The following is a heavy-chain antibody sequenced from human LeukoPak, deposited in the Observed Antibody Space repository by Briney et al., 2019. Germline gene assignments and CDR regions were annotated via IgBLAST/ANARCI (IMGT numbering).Heavy chain of an antibody. J-gene: IGHJ6*02. V-gene: IGHV3-23*01. CDR1: GFTFSSYA. Sequence: PGGSLRLSCAASGFTFSSYAMGWVRQAPGKGLEWVSAISGSGGSTYYADSVKGRFTISRDNSKNTLYLQMNSLRAEDTAVYYCAKEVAYYDFWSGYYGVSYYGMDVWGQGTTVTVSS. CDR2: ISGSGGST. D-gene: IGHD3-3*01. CDR3: AKEVAYYDFWSGYYGVSYYGMDV.